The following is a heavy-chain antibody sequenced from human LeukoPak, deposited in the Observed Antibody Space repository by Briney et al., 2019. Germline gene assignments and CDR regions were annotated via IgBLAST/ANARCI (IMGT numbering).Heavy chain of an antibody. CDR2: ISGSGGST. V-gene: IGHV3-23*01. CDR3: AVQSGSYVYYYYMDV. J-gene: IGHJ6*03. CDR1: GLTFSPYN. Sequence: PGGSLRLSCAASGLTFSPYNMHWVRQAPGKGLEWVSAISGSGGSTYYADSVKGRFTISRDNSKNTLYLQMNSLRAEDTAVYYCAVQSGSYVYYYYMDVWGKGTTVTVSS. D-gene: IGHD1-26*01.